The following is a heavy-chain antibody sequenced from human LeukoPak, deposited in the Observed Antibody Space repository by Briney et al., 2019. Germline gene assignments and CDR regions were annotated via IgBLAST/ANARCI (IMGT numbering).Heavy chain of an antibody. CDR2: IKSDGSST. V-gene: IGHV3-74*03. CDR3: ATGGAQYYEY. J-gene: IGHJ4*02. D-gene: IGHD3-16*01. CDR1: GLTFSNYW. Sequence: GGSLRLSCTASGLTFSNYWMHWVRQAPGKGLVWVSRIKSDGSSTTYADSVKGRFTISRDNAKNTVDLQMNSLSAEDTAVYYCATGGAQYYEYWGQGTVVTVSS.